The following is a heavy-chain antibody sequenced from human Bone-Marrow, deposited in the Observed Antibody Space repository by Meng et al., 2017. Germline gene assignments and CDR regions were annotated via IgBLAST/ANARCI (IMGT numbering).Heavy chain of an antibody. V-gene: IGHV6-1*01. J-gene: IGHJ1*01. CDR3: VQDRTYDFGANSYFQH. CDR1: GDSVSSNSAA. CDR2: TYYRSKWYN. D-gene: IGHD4-23*01. Sequence: SETLSLTCAISGDSVSSNSAAWNWIRQSPSRGLEWLGRTYYRSKWYNDYAVSVKSRITINPDTSKNQFSLQLNSVTPEDTAVYYCVQDRTYDFGANSYFQHWGQGTLVTVSS.